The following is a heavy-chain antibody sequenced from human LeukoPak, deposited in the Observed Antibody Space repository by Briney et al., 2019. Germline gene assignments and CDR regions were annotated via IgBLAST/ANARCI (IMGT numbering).Heavy chain of an antibody. Sequence: TSETLSLTCAVYGGSFSGYYWSWIRQPPGKGLEWIGEINHSGSTNYNPSLKSRVTISVDTSKNQFSLKLSSVTAADTAVYYCASDYSTNYWGQGTLVTVSS. D-gene: IGHD4-11*01. CDR3: ASDYSTNY. V-gene: IGHV4-34*01. CDR1: GGSFSGYY. CDR2: INHSGST. J-gene: IGHJ4*02.